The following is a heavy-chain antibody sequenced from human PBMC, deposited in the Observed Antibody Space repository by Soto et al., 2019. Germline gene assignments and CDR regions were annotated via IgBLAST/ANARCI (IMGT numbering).Heavy chain of an antibody. CDR1: GGSFSGYY. J-gene: IGHJ4*02. CDR3: ARSPYGGNSVYDY. CDR2: INHSGST. Sequence: SETLSLTCAVYGGSFSGYYWSWIRQPPGKGLEWIGEINHSGSTNYNPSLKSRVTISVDTSKNQFPLKLSSVTAADTAVYYCARSPYGGNSVYDYWGQGTLVTVSS. V-gene: IGHV4-34*01. D-gene: IGHD4-17*01.